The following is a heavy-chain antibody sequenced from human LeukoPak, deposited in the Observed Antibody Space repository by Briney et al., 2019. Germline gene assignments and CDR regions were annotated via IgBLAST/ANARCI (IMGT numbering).Heavy chain of an antibody. Sequence: SETLSLTHAFYVESLRGYYLSCMRQPPGKGLGWVGEINQSQSTNYNPSLNSRATISVDTSKNQFSLKLSYVTAADTAGYYCASGRGIAGAGKVSCWFDPWGEGTVVTVSS. V-gene: IGHV4-34*01. CDR2: INQSQST. J-gene: IGHJ5*02. CDR1: VESLRGYY. D-gene: IGHD6-13*01. CDR3: ASGRGIAGAGKVSCWFDP.